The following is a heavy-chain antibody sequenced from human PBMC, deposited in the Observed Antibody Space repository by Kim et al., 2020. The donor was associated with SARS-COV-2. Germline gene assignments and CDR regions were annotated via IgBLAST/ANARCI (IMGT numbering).Heavy chain of an antibody. Sequence: SETLSLTCTVSGGSVKNAYWSWIRQSPGKGLEWIGYIYYMGSTGYNPSLKSRVSMSVDTSRNQFSLNLNSVTAADTAVYFCASQANSLAAARGIDPWGQG. CDR1: GGSVKNAY. D-gene: IGHD6-13*01. J-gene: IGHJ5*02. CDR2: IYYMGST. CDR3: ASQANSLAAARGIDP. V-gene: IGHV4-59*02.